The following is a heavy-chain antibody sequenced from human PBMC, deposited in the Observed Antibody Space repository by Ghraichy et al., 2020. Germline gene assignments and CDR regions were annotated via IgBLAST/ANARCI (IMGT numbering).Heavy chain of an antibody. CDR1: GFIFSNFW. J-gene: IGHJ5*02. CDR3: VRWNRLSNS. V-gene: IGHV3-7*03. Sequence: GGSLRLSCAASGFIFSNFWMSWLRQAPGRGLEWVAHTNEAGTDKYYVDSVKGRFTISRDNAKMSLSLQMNSLRDEDTAVYYCVRWNRLSNSWGQGTLVTVS. D-gene: IGHD1-1*01. CDR2: TNEAGTDK.